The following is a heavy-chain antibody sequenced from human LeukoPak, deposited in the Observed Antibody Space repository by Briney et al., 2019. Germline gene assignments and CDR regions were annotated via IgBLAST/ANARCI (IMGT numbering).Heavy chain of an antibody. J-gene: IGHJ3*01. V-gene: IGHV3-11*06. D-gene: IGHD2-15*01. CDR1: GFTFSDYY. CDR2: ISSSSSYT. Sequence: GGSLRLSCAASGFTFSDYYMTWIRQAPGKGLEWVSYISSSSSYTNYADSVKGRFTISRDNAKNSPYLQMNSLRAEDTAVYYCARGRDSAFDLWGQGTKVTVSS. CDR3: ARGRDSAFDL.